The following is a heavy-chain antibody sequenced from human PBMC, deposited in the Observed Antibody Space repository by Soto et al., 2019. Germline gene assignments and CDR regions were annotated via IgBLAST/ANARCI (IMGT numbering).Heavy chain of an antibody. CDR2: MNNDGSYI. CDR3: VSGGYMHDSDI. V-gene: IGHV3-74*01. CDR1: GFTFSSYW. D-gene: IGHD3-22*01. J-gene: IGHJ3*02. Sequence: EVQLVESGGGLVQPGGSLRLSCAASGFTFSSYWMYWVRQAPGKGLEWVSHMNNDGSYIIYAESVKGRFTFSRDNAKKPLYLQMNRLRAEDTAVYYCVSGGYMHDSDIWGQGTMVTVSS.